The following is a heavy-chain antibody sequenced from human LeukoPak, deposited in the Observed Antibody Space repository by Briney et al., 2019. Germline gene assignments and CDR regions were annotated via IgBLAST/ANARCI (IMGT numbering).Heavy chain of an antibody. Sequence: SETLSLTCTVSGGSISSGSYYWSWIRQPAGKGLEWIGRIYTSGSTDYNPSLKSRVTISVDTSKNQFSLKLSSVTAADTAVYYCARVYEAASDYWGQGTLVTVSS. CDR1: GGSISSGSYY. D-gene: IGHD2-8*01. J-gene: IGHJ4*02. CDR3: ARVYEAASDY. V-gene: IGHV4-61*02. CDR2: IYTSGST.